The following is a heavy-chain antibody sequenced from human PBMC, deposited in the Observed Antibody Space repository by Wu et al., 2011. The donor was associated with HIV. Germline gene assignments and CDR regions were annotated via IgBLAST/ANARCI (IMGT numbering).Heavy chain of an antibody. CDR1: GYTFTNYY. CDR3: TIGRGSRPRFDP. J-gene: IGHJ5*02. Sequence: EVQLVQSGAEVKKPGATVKISCKVSGYTFTNYYMHWVQQAPGKGLEWMGLVDPEDGETIYAEKFQGRVTMTKGASIGTAYMELSSLTSEDTAVYYCTIGRGSRPRFDPWGQGTLVTVSS. V-gene: IGHV1-69-2*01. CDR2: VDPEDGET. D-gene: IGHD3-10*01.